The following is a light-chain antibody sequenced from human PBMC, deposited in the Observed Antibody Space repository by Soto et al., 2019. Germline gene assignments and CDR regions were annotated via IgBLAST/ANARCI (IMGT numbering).Light chain of an antibody. Sequence: QSVLTQPASVSGSPGQSITISCTGTSSDVGSYNLVSWYQQHPGKAPKLMIYEGSKRPSGVSNRFSGCKSGNTASLTISGLQDEYEADYYCCSYISSSLVFGGGTKVTAL. J-gene: IGLJ3*02. CDR1: SSDVGSYNL. CDR3: CSYISSSLV. CDR2: EGS. V-gene: IGLV2-14*02.